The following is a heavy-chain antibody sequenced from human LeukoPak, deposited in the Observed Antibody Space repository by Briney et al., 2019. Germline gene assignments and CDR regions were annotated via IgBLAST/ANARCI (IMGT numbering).Heavy chain of an antibody. J-gene: IGHJ3*02. V-gene: IGHV3-23*01. CDR1: GFTFSSYA. CDR3: AKSHDSSGYYYFYAFDI. Sequence: GGSLRLSCAASGFTFSSYAMSWVRQAPGKGLEWVSAISGSGGSTYYADSVKGRFTISRDNSKNTLYLQMNSLRAEDTAVYYCAKSHDSSGYYYFYAFDIWGQGTMVTVSS. D-gene: IGHD3-22*01. CDR2: ISGSGGST.